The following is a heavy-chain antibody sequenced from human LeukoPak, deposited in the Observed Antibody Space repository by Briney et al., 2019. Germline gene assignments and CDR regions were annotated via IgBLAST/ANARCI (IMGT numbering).Heavy chain of an antibody. Sequence: GGSLRLSCAASGFTFSSYAMHCVRQAPGKGLEWVAIISYDGSNKYYADSVKGRFTISRDNPQNSLYLQMNSLRAEDTAVYYCARVARPWGISVAGTFDSWGQGTLVTVSS. CDR1: GFTFSSYA. J-gene: IGHJ4*02. CDR3: ARVARPWGISVAGTFDS. V-gene: IGHV3-30*04. CDR2: ISYDGSNK. D-gene: IGHD6-19*01.